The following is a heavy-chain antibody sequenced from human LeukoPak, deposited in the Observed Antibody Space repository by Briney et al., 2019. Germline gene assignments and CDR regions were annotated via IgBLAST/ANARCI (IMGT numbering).Heavy chain of an antibody. Sequence: SQTLSLTCALSGDIVSSNSAAWNWIRQSPSRGLEWLERTYYRSKWYNDYAVSVKSRITINPDTSKNQFSLQLNSVTPEDTAVYYCASGAKLGRGYYFDYWGQGTLVTVSS. CDR2: TYYRSKWYN. CDR1: GDIVSSNSAA. D-gene: IGHD7-27*01. CDR3: ASGAKLGRGYYFDY. J-gene: IGHJ4*02. V-gene: IGHV6-1*01.